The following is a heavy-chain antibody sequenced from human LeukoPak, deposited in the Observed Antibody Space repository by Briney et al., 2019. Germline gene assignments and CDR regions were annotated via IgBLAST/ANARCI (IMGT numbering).Heavy chain of an antibody. CDR3: ARVDCISTSCPADY. J-gene: IGHJ4*02. Sequence: SETLSLTCTVSGGSMTSYYWNWIRQPPGKGLERIRFIFYSGSTNYNPSLKSRVTISVDTSRNQFSLKLSSVTAADTAIYYCARVDCISTSCPADYWGQGTLVTVSS. CDR1: GGSMTSYY. D-gene: IGHD2-2*01. V-gene: IGHV4-59*01. CDR2: IFYSGST.